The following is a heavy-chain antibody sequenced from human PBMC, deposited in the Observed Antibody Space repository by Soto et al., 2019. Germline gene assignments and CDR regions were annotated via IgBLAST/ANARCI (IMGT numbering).Heavy chain of an antibody. CDR3: ARADCTGAYCYSWPFNYGVDV. J-gene: IGHJ6*02. D-gene: IGHD2-15*01. V-gene: IGHV3-33*08. CDR1: GFTFNTYG. CDR2: IWYDGSNK. Sequence: QVQLVESGGGVVQPGGSLRLSCTTSGFTFNTYGMHWVRHAPGKGLEWVEIIWYDGSNKYYADSVKGRFTNSRDNSKNTLYLQMNSLRAEDTALYYCARADCTGAYCYSWPFNYGVDVWGQGTTVTVSS.